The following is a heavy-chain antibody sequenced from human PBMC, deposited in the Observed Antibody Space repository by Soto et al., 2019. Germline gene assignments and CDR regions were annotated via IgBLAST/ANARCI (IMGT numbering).Heavy chain of an antibody. CDR1: GGSISSSSYY. CDR2: IYYSGST. D-gene: IGHD2-15*01. J-gene: IGHJ6*03. V-gene: IGHV4-39*01. Sequence: SETLSLTCTVSGGSISSSSYYWGWIRQPPGKGLEWIGSIYYSGSTYYNPSLKIRVTLSVDTSKNQFSLKLSSVTAADTAVYYCARHVYCSGGSCYLSYMDVWGKGTTVTVSS. CDR3: ARHVYCSGGSCYLSYMDV.